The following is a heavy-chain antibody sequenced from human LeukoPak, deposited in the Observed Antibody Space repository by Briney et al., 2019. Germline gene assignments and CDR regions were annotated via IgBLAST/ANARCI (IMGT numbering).Heavy chain of an antibody. Sequence: SETLSLTCTVSGGPISSYYWSWIRQPPGKGLEWIGYIYYSGSTNYNPSLKSRVTMSVDTSKNQLSLKLTSVTAADTAVYYCARELITKADAFDIWGQGTMVTVSS. J-gene: IGHJ3*02. D-gene: IGHD1-20*01. CDR1: GGPISSYY. CDR3: ARELITKADAFDI. CDR2: IYYSGST. V-gene: IGHV4-59*12.